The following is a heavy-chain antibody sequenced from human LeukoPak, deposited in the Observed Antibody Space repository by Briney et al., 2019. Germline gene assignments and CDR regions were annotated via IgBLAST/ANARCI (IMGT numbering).Heavy chain of an antibody. CDR1: GGSISNYY. V-gene: IGHV4-59*08. D-gene: IGHD3-22*01. Sequence: SETLSLTCTVSGGSISNYYWSWIRQPPGKGLEWIGNVYYSGITNYNPSLRSRVTISVDTSKNHFSLKLSSVTAADTAVYYCAASSADYNGGLYSWGQGTLVTVSS. CDR3: AASSADYNGGLYS. CDR2: VYYSGIT. J-gene: IGHJ4*02.